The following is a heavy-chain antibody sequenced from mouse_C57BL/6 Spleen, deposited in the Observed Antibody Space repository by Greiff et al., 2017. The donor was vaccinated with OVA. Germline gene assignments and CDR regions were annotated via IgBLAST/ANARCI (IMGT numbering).Heavy chain of an antibody. J-gene: IGHJ4*01. CDR2: IDPEDGET. Sequence: VQLQQPGAELVKPGASVKLSCTASGFNIKDYYMHWVKQRTEQGLEWIGRIDPEDGETKYAAKFQGKATITADTSSNTAYLQLSSLTSADTAVYYCARSPSGAMDCRGKRATVTVA. V-gene: IGHV14-2*01. CDR1: GFNIKDYY. CDR3: ARSPSGAMDC.